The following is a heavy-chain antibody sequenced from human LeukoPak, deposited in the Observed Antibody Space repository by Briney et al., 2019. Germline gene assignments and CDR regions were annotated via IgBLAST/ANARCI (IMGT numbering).Heavy chain of an antibody. J-gene: IGHJ3*02. CDR1: GYSISSGYY. CDR2: IYHSGST. V-gene: IGHV4-38-2*01. Sequence: SETLSLTCAVSGYSISSGYYWGWIRQPPGKGLEWIASIYHSGSTYYNPSLKSRVTISVDTSKNQFSLKLSSVTAADTAVYYCARHPPQTLDAFDIWGQGTMVTVSS. CDR3: ARHPPQTLDAFDI.